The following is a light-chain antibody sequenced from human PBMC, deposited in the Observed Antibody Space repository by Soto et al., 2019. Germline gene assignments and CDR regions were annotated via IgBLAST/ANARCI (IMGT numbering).Light chain of an antibody. J-gene: IGLJ2*01. CDR1: SSDVGGYNY. V-gene: IGLV2-14*01. Sequence: QSALTQPASVSGSPGQSITISCTGASSDVGGYNYVSWHQQHPGKAPKLLIAEVTNRPSGVSNRFSGSKSGNTASLTIPGLQAEDEADYYCSSYTSSNTQVFGGGTQLTVL. CDR3: SSYTSSNTQV. CDR2: EVT.